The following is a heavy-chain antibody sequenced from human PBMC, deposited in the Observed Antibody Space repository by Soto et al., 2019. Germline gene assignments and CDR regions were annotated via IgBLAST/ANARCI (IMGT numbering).Heavy chain of an antibody. V-gene: IGHV1-24*01. CDR3: ATMAPTAFYFDGMDV. J-gene: IGHJ6*02. Sequence: QVQLVQSGAEVKKPGASVKVSCKVSGYTLTELSMHWVRQAPGKGLEWMGTFDPEDGETLYAQKFQGRLTMTEDTSTDTAYMELSSLRSEDTAVYYCATMAPTAFYFDGMDVWGQGTTVTVSS. CDR2: FDPEDGET. CDR1: GYTLTELS.